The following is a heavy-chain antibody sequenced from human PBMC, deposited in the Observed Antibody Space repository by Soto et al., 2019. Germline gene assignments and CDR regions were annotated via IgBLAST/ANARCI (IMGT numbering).Heavy chain of an antibody. Sequence: GGSLRLSCAASGFTFSSYSMNWVRQAPGKGLEWVSSISSSSSYIYYADSVKGRFTISRDNAKNSLYLQMNSLRAEDTAVYYCARVPALRITGTTVNSWGQGTLVTVSS. CDR1: GFTFSSYS. V-gene: IGHV3-21*01. CDR3: ARVPALRITGTTVNS. CDR2: ISSSSSYI. J-gene: IGHJ4*02. D-gene: IGHD1-7*01.